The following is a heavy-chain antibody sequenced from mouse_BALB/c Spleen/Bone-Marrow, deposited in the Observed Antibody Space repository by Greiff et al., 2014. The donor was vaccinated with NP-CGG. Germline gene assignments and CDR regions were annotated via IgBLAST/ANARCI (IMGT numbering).Heavy chain of an antibody. CDR3: AIYYYGSSGFAY. J-gene: IGHJ3*01. CDR2: IDPANGNT. CDR1: GFNIKDTY. V-gene: IGHV14-3*02. D-gene: IGHD1-1*01. Sequence: VQLQQSGAELAKPGASVKLSCTASGFNIKDTYMHWVKQRPEQGLEWIGRIDPANGNTKYDPKFQGKATITADTSSNTAYLQLSSLTSEDTAVYYCAIYYYGSSGFAYWGQGTLVTVSA.